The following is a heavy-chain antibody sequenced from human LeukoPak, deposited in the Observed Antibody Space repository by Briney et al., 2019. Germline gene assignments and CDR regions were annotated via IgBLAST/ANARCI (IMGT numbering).Heavy chain of an antibody. D-gene: IGHD1-26*01. Sequence: PGGSLRLSCAASGCTFSSQAMSWVREAPGKGLEWVSSISGSGDSTYYADSVKGRFTISRDNSKNTLYLQMNSLRAEDTAVYYCAKDQKWELPHYFDYWGQGTLVTVSS. J-gene: IGHJ4*02. CDR3: AKDQKWELPHYFDY. CDR1: GCTFSSQA. CDR2: ISGSGDST. V-gene: IGHV3-23*01.